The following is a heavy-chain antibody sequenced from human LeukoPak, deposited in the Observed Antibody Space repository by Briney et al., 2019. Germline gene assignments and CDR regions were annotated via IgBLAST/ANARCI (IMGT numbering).Heavy chain of an antibody. V-gene: IGHV3-30*02. D-gene: IGHD2-21*01. CDR2: IRYDGGHK. Sequence: GGSLRLSCAASGFIFSSYGMHWVRQAPGKGLEWVAFIRYDGGHKFHADSVKDRFTISRDNSKNTLFLQMNSLRPEDTAVYYCAKDRGDCYDYWGQGALVTVSS. CDR3: AKDRGDCYDY. J-gene: IGHJ4*02. CDR1: GFIFSSYG.